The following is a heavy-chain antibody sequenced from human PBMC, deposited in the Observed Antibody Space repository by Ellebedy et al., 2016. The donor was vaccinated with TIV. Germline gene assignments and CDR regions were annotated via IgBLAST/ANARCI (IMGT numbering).Heavy chain of an antibody. CDR1: GYTFTSYG. CDR2: ISAYNGNT. J-gene: IGHJ4*02. V-gene: IGHV1-18*01. Sequence: AASVKVSCKASGYTFTSYGISWVRQAPGQGLEWMGWISAYNGNTNYAQKLQGRVTMTTDTSTSTAYMELRSLRSEDTAVYYCAKRQYNWNDVHAPIDYWGQGTLVTVSS. D-gene: IGHD1-20*01. CDR3: AKRQYNWNDVHAPIDY.